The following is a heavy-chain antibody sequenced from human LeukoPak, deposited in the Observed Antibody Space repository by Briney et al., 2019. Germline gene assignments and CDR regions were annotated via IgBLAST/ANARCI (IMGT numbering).Heavy chain of an antibody. D-gene: IGHD4-17*01. CDR2: ISGSGGST. V-gene: IGHV3-23*01. J-gene: IGHJ3*02. CDR1: GFTFSSYA. Sequence: GGSLRLSCAASGFTFSSYAMSWVRQAPGRGLEWVSAISGSGGSTYYADSVKGRFTISRDNSKNTLYLQMNSLRAEDTAVYYCAKPKGDYFAFDIWGQGTMVTVSS. CDR3: AKPKGDYFAFDI.